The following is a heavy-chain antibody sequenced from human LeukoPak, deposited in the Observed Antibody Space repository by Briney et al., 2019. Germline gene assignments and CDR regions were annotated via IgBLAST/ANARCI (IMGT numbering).Heavy chain of an antibody. J-gene: IGHJ4*02. V-gene: IGHV4-31*03. CDR3: ARDQGDGYKTLDY. Sequence: PSQTLSLTCTVSGGSISSGGYYWSWIRQHPGKGLEWTGYIYYSGSTYYNPSLKSRVTISVDTSKNQFSLKLSSVTAADTAVYYCARDQGDGYKTLDYWGQGTLVTVSS. CDR1: GGSISSGGYY. CDR2: IYYSGST. D-gene: IGHD5-24*01.